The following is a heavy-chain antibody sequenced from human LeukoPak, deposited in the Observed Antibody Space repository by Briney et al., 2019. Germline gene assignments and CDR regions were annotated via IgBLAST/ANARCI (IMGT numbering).Heavy chain of an antibody. D-gene: IGHD6-13*01. V-gene: IGHV3-21*01. CDR3: ARGPYSSSWYRPY. CDR2: ISSSGNYI. CDR1: GFTFSSYS. Sequence: GGSLRLSCTASGFTFSSYSVNWVRQAPGKGLEWVSSISSSGNYIEYADSVKGRFTISRDNAKNSLYLQMNSLRAEDTAVYYCARGPYSSSWYRPYWGQGTLVTVSS. J-gene: IGHJ4*02.